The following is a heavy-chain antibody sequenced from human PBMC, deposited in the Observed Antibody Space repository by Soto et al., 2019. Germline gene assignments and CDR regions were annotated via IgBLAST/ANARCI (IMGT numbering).Heavy chain of an antibody. CDR1: GFTFDDYT. D-gene: IGHD3-10*01. CDR3: AKTMGRRIVAQIDY. V-gene: IGHV3-43*01. Sequence: EVQLVESGGGVVQPGGSLRLSCAVSGFTFDDYTMHWVRQVPGKGLEWVSLINWNGGSTYYADSVKGRFIVSRDNSKNSLYLQMNSLRTEDTAFYYCAKTMGRRIVAQIDYWGQGTLVTVSS. J-gene: IGHJ4*02. CDR2: INWNGGST.